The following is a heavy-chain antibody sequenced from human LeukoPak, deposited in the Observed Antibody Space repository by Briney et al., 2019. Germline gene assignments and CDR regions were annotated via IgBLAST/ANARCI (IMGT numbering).Heavy chain of an antibody. CDR1: GFTFGDYV. CDR2: IRSKAYGGTT. V-gene: IGHV3-49*04. Sequence: GGSLRFSCTASGFTFGDYVMSWVRQAPGKGLEWVGFIRSKAYGGTTEYAASVKGRFTISRDDSKSIAYLQMNSLKTEDTAVYYCTRGKYYDFWSGYYPDYWGQGTLVTVSS. J-gene: IGHJ4*02. CDR3: TRGKYYDFWSGYYPDY. D-gene: IGHD3-3*01.